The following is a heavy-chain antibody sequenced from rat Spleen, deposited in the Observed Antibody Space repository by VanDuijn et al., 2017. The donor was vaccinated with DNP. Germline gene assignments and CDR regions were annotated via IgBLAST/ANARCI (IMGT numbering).Heavy chain of an antibody. CDR3: ARVPNTYYVMDA. CDR1: GFSLTDYS. V-gene: IGHV2S63*01. D-gene: IGHD3-8*01. J-gene: IGHJ4*01. Sequence: EVQLKESGPGLVQPSQTLSLTCTVSGFSLTDYSVHWVRQPPGKGLEWMGVMWTGGTTAYNSLLKSRLSITRDTSKSQVFLEMNSLQTEDTATYYCARVPNTYYVMDAWGQGASVTVSS. CDR2: MWTGGTT.